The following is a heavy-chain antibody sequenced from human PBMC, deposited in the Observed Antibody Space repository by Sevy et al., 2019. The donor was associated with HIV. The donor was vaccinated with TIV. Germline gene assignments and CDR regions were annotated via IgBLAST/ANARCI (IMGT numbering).Heavy chain of an antibody. V-gene: IGHV3-48*01. J-gene: IGHJ6*02. D-gene: IGHD6-6*01. CDR1: GFTFSSYS. CDR3: ARGLAALPGYYYGMDV. CDR2: ISDSGTTI. Sequence: GGSQRLSCAASGFTFSSYSMNWVRQAPGKGLEWVSYISDSGTTIYYADSVKGRFTISRDNAKNSLYLQMNSLRAEDTAVYYCARGLAALPGYYYGMDVWGQGTTVTVSS.